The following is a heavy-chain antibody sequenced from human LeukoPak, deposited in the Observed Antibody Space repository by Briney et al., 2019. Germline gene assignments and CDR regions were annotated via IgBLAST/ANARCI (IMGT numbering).Heavy chain of an antibody. CDR2: IYYSGST. CDR3: ARDMVRGVSLL. Sequence: SETLSLSCTVSGGSISSYYWSWIRQPPGKGLEWMGYIYYSGSTNYNPYLKRRVTISVDTSKNQFYLKLSCVTAADTAVYYCARDMVRGVSLLWGQGTLVTVSS. CDR1: GGSISSYY. V-gene: IGHV4-59*01. J-gene: IGHJ4*02. D-gene: IGHD3-10*01.